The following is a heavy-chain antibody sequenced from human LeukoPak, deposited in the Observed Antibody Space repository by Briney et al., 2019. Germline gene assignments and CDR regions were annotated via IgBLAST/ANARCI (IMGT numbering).Heavy chain of an antibody. D-gene: IGHD3-10*01. CDR2: IGSSGRVI. CDR3: ARMIIRKNFYGSGTNYHISYFDS. V-gene: IGHV3-11*01. CDR1: GFTLSDYY. J-gene: IGHJ4*02. Sequence: GGSLRLSCAVSGFTLSDYYMSWIRQAPGKGLEWVSYIGSSGRVIYYADSLKGRFTISRDNANSSLSLQMGSLRAEDTAVYYYARMIIRKNFYGSGTNYHISYFDSWGQGTLVTVSS.